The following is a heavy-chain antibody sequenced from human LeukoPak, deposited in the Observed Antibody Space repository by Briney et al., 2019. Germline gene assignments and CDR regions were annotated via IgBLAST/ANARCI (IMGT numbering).Heavy chain of an antibody. D-gene: IGHD3-16*02. CDR1: GFTFYTYS. Sequence: GGSLRLSCAASGFTFYTYSMNWVRQAPGKRLEWGSSISGSGGSTYSADSVKGRITISRDNSKKTLYLQMNSLRAEDTAVYYCAKNRWVRAPFDIWGQGTMVTVSS. CDR2: ISGSGGST. J-gene: IGHJ3*02. V-gene: IGHV3-23*01. CDR3: AKNRWVRAPFDI.